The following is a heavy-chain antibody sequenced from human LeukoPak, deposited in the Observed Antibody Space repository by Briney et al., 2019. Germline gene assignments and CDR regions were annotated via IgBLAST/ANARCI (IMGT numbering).Heavy chain of an antibody. J-gene: IGHJ1*01. V-gene: IGHV3-53*01. CDR1: GFTFSNYG. Sequence: GGTLRLSCAASGFTFSNYGMNWVRQAPGKGLEWVSIIYSGGSTVYADSVKGRFTLSRDTSRNTLYLQMNNLRAEDTAVYYCARGPTVTAAGHWGQGTLVAVSS. CDR2: IYSGGST. D-gene: IGHD6-13*01. CDR3: ARGPTVTAAGH.